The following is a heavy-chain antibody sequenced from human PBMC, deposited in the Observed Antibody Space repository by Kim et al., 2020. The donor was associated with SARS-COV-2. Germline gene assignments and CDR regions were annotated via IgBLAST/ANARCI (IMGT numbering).Heavy chain of an antibody. CDR3: AREGHEGGYLT. Sequence: NTRYSQNIQGRVTITRDTSANSAYMELKSLRSEDTAIYYCAREGHEGGYLTWGQGTMVTVSS. D-gene: IGHD3-22*01. V-gene: IGHV1-3*01. CDR2: NT. J-gene: IGHJ3*01.